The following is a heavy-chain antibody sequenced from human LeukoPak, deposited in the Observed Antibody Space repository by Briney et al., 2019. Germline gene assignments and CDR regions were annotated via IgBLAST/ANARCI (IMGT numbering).Heavy chain of an antibody. CDR1: GYSFTVYY. Sequence: ASVKVSCKASGYSFTVYYMHWVRQAPGQGLEWMGWINPKSGGTNYAQKFLGRVTMTRDTSLNTAYMELSRLRSDDTAVYYCASLYGDYVASDYWGQGTLVTASS. CDR3: ASLYGDYVASDY. CDR2: INPKSGGT. J-gene: IGHJ4*02. D-gene: IGHD4-17*01. V-gene: IGHV1-2*02.